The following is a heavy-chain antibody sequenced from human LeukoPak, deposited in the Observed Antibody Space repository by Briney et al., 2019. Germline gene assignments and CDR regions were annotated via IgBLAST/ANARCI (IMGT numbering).Heavy chain of an antibody. V-gene: IGHV4-28*05. CDR3: AKTRSGTYYGDSFDV. CDR1: GDSISRSDW. Sequence: SETLSLTCAVSGDSISRSDWWAWIRQPPGKGLEWLGNIYYSGRIYHNPSLQTRVIMSVDSSKSQFSLRLASVTAVDTAVYYCAKTRSGTYYGDSFDVWGQGILVTVSS. J-gene: IGHJ3*01. CDR2: IYYSGRI. D-gene: IGHD1-26*01.